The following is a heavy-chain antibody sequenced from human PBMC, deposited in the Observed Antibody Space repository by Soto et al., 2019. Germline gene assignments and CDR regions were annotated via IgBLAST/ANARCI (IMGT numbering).Heavy chain of an antibody. Sequence: PGGSLRLSCAASGFTFSTYGMHWVRQAPGKGLEWVGVISSDGSNKYYADSVKGRFTISRDNSKNTLYLQMNSLRAEDTAVYYCANPDYYDSSGYYIGMDVWGQGTTVTVSS. V-gene: IGHV3-30*18. J-gene: IGHJ6*02. CDR3: ANPDYYDSSGYYIGMDV. CDR2: ISSDGSNK. D-gene: IGHD3-22*01. CDR1: GFTFSTYG.